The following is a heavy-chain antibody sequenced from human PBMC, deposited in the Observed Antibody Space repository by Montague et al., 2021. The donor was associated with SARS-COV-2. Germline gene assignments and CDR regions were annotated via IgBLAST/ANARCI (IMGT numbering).Heavy chain of an antibody. V-gene: IGHV3-30-3*01. CDR3: ARVEEKYYDILTGYYNPHYYYYGMDV. CDR2: ISYDGSNK. J-gene: IGHJ6*04. CDR1: GFTFSSYA. D-gene: IGHD3-9*01. Sequence: SRRLSLAASGFTFSSYAMHWVRQAPGKGLEWVAVISYDGSNKYYADSVKGRFTISRDNSKNTLYLQMNSLRAEDTAVYYCARVEEKYYDILTGYYNPHYYYYGMDVGGKGTTVTVSS.